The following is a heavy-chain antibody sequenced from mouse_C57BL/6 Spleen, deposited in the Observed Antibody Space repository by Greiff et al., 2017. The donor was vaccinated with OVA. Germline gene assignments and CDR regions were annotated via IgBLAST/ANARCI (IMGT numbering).Heavy chain of an antibody. CDR3: ARSSYYYGSGWYFDV. CDR1: GYTFTDYN. Sequence: VQRVESGPELVKPGASVKIPCKASGYTFTDYNMDWVKQSHGKSLEWIGDINPNNGGTIYNQKFKGKATLTVDKSSSTAYMELRSLTSEDTAVYYCARSSYYYGSGWYFDVWGTGTTVTVSS. CDR2: INPNNGGT. D-gene: IGHD1-1*01. J-gene: IGHJ1*03. V-gene: IGHV1-18*01.